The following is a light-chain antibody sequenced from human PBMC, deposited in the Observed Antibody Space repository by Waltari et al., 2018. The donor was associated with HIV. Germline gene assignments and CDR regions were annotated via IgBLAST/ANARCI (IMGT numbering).Light chain of an antibody. CDR3: AERAGSSIT. V-gene: IGKV3-20*01. J-gene: IGKJ4*01. CDR1: QTVSSNY. Sequence: ENVLTHSPGTLSLSPGERPTLSCRASQTVSSNYLDWYQQKPGQAPSLLTYAASSRATGTPDRFSGSGSGTDFTLTISRLEPEDFAVYYCAERAGSSITFGGGTKVEIK. CDR2: AAS.